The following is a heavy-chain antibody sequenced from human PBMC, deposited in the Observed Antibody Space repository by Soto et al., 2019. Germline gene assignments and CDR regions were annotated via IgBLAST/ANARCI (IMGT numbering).Heavy chain of an antibody. CDR3: ARHAYDFWSVHSNPRYYYGMDV. Sequence: PGESLKISCKGSGYSFTSYWIGWVRQMPGKGLEWMGIIYPGDSNTRYSPSLQGQVTISVDKSISTAYLQWSSLKATDTAMYYCARHAYDFWSVHSNPRYYYGMDVWGQGTTVPVSS. J-gene: IGHJ6*02. CDR2: IYPGDSNT. D-gene: IGHD3-3*01. CDR1: GYSFTSYW. V-gene: IGHV5-51*01.